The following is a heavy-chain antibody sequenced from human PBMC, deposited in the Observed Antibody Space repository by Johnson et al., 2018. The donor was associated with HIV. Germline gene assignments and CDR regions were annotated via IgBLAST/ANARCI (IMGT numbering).Heavy chain of an antibody. V-gene: IGHV3-30-3*01. CDR2: ISYDGSNK. Sequence: QVQLVESGGGVVQPGRSLRLSCAASGFTFSSYAMHWVRQAPGKGLEWVAVISYDGSNKYYADSVKGRFTISRDNSKNTLYLQMNSLRAEDTAVYYCAKGDCSGGSCYSFTDAFDMWGQGTMVTVS. CDR3: AKGDCSGGSCYSFTDAFDM. J-gene: IGHJ3*02. CDR1: GFTFSSYA. D-gene: IGHD2-15*01.